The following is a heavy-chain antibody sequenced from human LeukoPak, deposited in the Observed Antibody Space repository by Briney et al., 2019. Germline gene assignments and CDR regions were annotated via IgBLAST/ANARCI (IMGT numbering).Heavy chain of an antibody. V-gene: IGHV3-7*01. CDR3: ATYTQHFGAPGGADY. CDR2: INKDGSEK. CDR1: RFTFSDYW. D-gene: IGHD2-8*02. J-gene: IGHJ4*02. Sequence: GGSLRLSCAVSRFTFSDYWMRWVRQAPGKGLEWVAAINKDGSEKQYVGSVKGRFTISRDNAKNSVYLQMTSLGAEDTAVYYCATYTQHFGAPGGADYWGLGTLVTVSP.